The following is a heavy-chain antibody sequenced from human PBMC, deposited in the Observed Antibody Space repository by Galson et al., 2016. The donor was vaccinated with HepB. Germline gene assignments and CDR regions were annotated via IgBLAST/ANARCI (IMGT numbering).Heavy chain of an antibody. V-gene: IGHV3-30-3*01. Sequence: SLRLSCAASGFTFSSYAIHWVRQAPGKGLEWVGLISYDGSNKYYADSVKGRFTISGDNSKNTLYLQMNSLRVEDTAVYYCTKEEGSILRFLEWLSRLDRWGQGTLVSVSS. CDR3: TKEEGSILRFLEWLSRLDR. CDR1: GFTFSSYA. D-gene: IGHD3-3*01. CDR2: ISYDGSNK. J-gene: IGHJ5*02.